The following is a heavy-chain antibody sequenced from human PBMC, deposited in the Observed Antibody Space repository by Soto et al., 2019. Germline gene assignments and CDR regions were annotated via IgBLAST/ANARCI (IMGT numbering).Heavy chain of an antibody. V-gene: IGHV2-5*02. CDR1: GFSFSVNGVA. J-gene: IGHJ4*02. CDR2: IYWDDDQ. CDR3: AHKRDVSRGFKY. D-gene: IGHD3-10*01. Sequence: QITLKESGPTLVKPTQTLTLTCTFSGFSFSVNGVAVGWIRQPPGQALEWLALIYWDDDQRYNPSLKDRLTITKDTSRNQVVLTMTNMDPVDTATYYCAHKRDVSRGFKYWGQGTLDTVSS.